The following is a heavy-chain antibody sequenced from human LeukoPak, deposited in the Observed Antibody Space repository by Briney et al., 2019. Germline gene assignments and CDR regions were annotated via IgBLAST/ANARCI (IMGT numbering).Heavy chain of an antibody. D-gene: IGHD1-26*01. Sequence: GASAKVSCKVSGYTLTELSMHWVRQAPGKGLEWMGGFDPEDGETIYAQKFQGRITMTEDTSTDTAYMELSSLRSEDTAVYYCARESSGSYPYYFDYWGQGTLVTVSS. J-gene: IGHJ4*02. V-gene: IGHV1-24*01. CDR2: FDPEDGET. CDR1: GYTLTELS. CDR3: ARESSGSYPYYFDY.